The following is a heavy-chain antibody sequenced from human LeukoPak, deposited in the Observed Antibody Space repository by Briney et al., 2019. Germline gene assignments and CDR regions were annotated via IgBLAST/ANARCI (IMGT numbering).Heavy chain of an antibody. D-gene: IGHD3-10*01. V-gene: IGHV4-30-4*01. CDR2: IYYSGST. CDR1: GGSISSGDYY. Sequence: SETLSLTCTVSGGSISSGDYYWSWIRQPPGTGLEWIGYIYYSGSTYYNPSLKSRVTISVDTSKNQFSLKLSSVTAADTAVYYSARDGGMVRGVEVGLFDYWGQGTLVTVSS. J-gene: IGHJ4*02. CDR3: ARDGGMVRGVEVGLFDY.